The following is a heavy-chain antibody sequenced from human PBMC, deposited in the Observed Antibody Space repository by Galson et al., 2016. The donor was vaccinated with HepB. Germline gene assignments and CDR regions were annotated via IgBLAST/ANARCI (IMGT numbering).Heavy chain of an antibody. D-gene: IGHD4-23*01. J-gene: IGHJ2*01. V-gene: IGHV4-39*01. CDR2: IYSSGNS. Sequence: SETLSLTCTVSGGSIISTKYYWGWIRQSPGKGLEWIATIYSSGNSYYNPSLKSRVAISVDTSKNQFSLRLTSVTAADTAVYFCARRVSDRWYESFEGYFDPWGRGNLVTVSS. CDR1: GGSIISTKYY. CDR3: ARRVSDRWYESFEGYFDP.